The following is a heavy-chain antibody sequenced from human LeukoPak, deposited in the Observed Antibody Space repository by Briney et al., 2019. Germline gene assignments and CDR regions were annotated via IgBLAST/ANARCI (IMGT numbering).Heavy chain of an antibody. J-gene: IGHJ4*02. CDR3: AKGSYGSSPRKDSEEFDY. V-gene: IGHV3-9*01. CDR1: GFTFSSYW. D-gene: IGHD3-10*01. Sequence: GGSLRLSCAASGFTFSSYWMHWVRQAPGKGLEWVSGISWNSGSIGYADSVKGRFTISRDNAKNSLYLQMNSLRAEDTALYYCAKGSYGSSPRKDSEEFDYWGQGTLVTVSS. CDR2: ISWNSGSI.